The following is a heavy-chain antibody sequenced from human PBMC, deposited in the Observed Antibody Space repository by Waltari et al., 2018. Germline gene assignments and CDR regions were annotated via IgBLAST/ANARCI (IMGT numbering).Heavy chain of an antibody. CDR3: ANYDCGNYCFRSAFDV. D-gene: IGHD3-16*01. V-gene: IGHV3-23*01. Sequence: RLSCAASRFTFKTYAMRWVRQAPGKGLEWVSSISAGGERTYYAESVKGRFNITRDNSKNTLYLQMNSLRVEDTAVYYCANYDCGNYCFRSAFDVCGQGTMVNVSS. J-gene: IGHJ3*01. CDR2: ISAGGERT. CDR1: RFTFKTYA.